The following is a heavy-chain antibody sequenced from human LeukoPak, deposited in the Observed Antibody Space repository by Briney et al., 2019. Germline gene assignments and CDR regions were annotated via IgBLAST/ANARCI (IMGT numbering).Heavy chain of an antibody. J-gene: IGHJ3*02. CDR1: GFTFGSYG. Sequence: GGSLRLSCAASGFTFGSYGMHWVRQAPGKGLEWVAFIRYDGSNKYYADSVKGRFTISRDNSKNTLYLQMNSLRAEDTAVYYCARAHTAMVTSAFDIWGQGTMVTVSS. CDR3: ARAHTAMVTSAFDI. V-gene: IGHV3-30*02. CDR2: IRYDGSNK. D-gene: IGHD5-18*01.